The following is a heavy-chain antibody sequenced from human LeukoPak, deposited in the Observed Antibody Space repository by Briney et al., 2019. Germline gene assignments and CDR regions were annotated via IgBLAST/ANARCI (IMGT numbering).Heavy chain of an antibody. CDR3: ARVAAGKGYPFDY. CDR1: GGSFSGYY. D-gene: IGHD6-13*01. CDR2: IYNSGNT. Sequence: SETLSLTCAVYGGSFSGYYWSWIRQPPGKGLEWIGNIYNSGNTYYNPSLKSRVTISVDTSNNQFSLKVTSVTAADTAVYYCARVAAGKGYPFDYWGQGTLVTVSS. J-gene: IGHJ4*02. V-gene: IGHV4-34*01.